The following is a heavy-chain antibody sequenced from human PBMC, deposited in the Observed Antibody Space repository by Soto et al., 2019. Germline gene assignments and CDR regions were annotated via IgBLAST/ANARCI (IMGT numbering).Heavy chain of an antibody. CDR1: GFSFSSYV. Sequence: EVQLLESGGGLVQSGGSLRLSCTASGFSFSSYVMSWVRQAPGKGLEWVSERSADDGSTYYEDSVKGRFTISRDNSKNTVDLQMNSLRADDTAVYYCAKAGYSFFFDYWGQGTLVTVSS. J-gene: IGHJ4*02. V-gene: IGHV3-23*01. CDR2: RSADDGST. D-gene: IGHD5-18*01. CDR3: AKAGYSFFFDY.